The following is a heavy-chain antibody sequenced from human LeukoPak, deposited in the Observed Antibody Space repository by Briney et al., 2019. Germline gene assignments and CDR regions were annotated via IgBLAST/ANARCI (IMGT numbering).Heavy chain of an antibody. J-gene: IGHJ5*02. V-gene: IGHV1-18*01. CDR1: GYTFTSYG. Sequence: ASVKVSCKASGYTFTSYGISWVRQAPGQGLEWMGRISAYNGNTNYAQKLQGRVTMTTDTSTSTAYMELRSLRSDDTAVYYCARDRKVEYYDFWSDAWGQGTLVTVSS. CDR3: ARDRKVEYYDFWSDA. D-gene: IGHD3-3*01. CDR2: ISAYNGNT.